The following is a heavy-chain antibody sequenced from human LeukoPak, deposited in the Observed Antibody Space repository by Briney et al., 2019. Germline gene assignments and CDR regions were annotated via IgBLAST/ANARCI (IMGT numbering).Heavy chain of an antibody. CDR1: GFTFDDYA. D-gene: IGHD3-10*01. CDR3: AKDRSPYYYGSGSHNWFDP. Sequence: PGGSLRLSCAASGFTFDDYAMHWVRQAPGKGLEWVSGISWNSGSIGYADSVKGRFTISRDNAKNSLYLQMNSLRAEDTALYYCAKDRSPYYYGSGSHNWFDPWGQGTLVTVSS. V-gene: IGHV3-9*01. CDR2: ISWNSGSI. J-gene: IGHJ5*02.